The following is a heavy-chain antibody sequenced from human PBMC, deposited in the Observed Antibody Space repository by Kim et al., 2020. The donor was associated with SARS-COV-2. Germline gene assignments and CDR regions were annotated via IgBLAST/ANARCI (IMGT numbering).Heavy chain of an antibody. CDR1: GFTFSSYA. CDR2: ISGSGGST. Sequence: GGSLRLSCAASGFTFSSYAMSWVRQAPGKGLEWVSAISGSGGSTYYADSVKGRFTISRDNSKNTLYLQMNSLRAEDTAVYYCAKDIRDYDSSGYYLDYWGQGTLVTVSS. V-gene: IGHV3-23*01. J-gene: IGHJ4*02. CDR3: AKDIRDYDSSGYYLDY. D-gene: IGHD3-22*01.